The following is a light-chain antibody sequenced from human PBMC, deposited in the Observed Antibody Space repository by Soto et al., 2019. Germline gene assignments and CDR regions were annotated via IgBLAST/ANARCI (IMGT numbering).Light chain of an antibody. Sequence: IQLTQSPSSLSASVGDRVTITYRASQGINSHLAWYQQKPGKAPKLLIYVASALESGVPSRFSGSGSGTDFTLTISSLQPDDFAAYYCQQVHSWPLTFGGGTRVEIK. V-gene: IGKV1-9*01. CDR3: QQVHSWPLT. J-gene: IGKJ4*01. CDR1: QGINSH. CDR2: VAS.